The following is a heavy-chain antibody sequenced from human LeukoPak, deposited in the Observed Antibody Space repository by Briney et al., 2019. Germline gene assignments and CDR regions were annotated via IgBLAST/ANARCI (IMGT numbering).Heavy chain of an antibody. Sequence: GGSLRLSCAASGFTFSSYWMHWVRQAPGKGLVWLSRINSDGSNTNYADSVKGRFTISRDNAKNTLYLQMNSLRAEDTAVFYCARVRDISGHWGFLDYWGQGTLVTVSS. J-gene: IGHJ4*02. CDR3: ARVRDISGHWGFLDY. V-gene: IGHV3-74*01. CDR2: INSDGSNT. D-gene: IGHD6-19*01. CDR1: GFTFSSYW.